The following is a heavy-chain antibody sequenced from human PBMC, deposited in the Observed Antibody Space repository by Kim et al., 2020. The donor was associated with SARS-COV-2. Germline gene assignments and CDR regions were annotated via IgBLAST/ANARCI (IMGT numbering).Heavy chain of an antibody. D-gene: IGHD3-10*01. Sequence: GGSLRLSCAASGFTFSDYYLTWIRQAPGKGLEWLSYISATTNYAIYADSVKGRFTISRDNAKNSLYLQMNSLRAEDTAVYYCARVTYGAASHHYFDYWG. J-gene: IGHJ4*01. CDR2: ISATTNYA. CDR1: GFTFSDYY. V-gene: IGHV3-11*05. CDR3: ARVTYGAASHHYFDY.